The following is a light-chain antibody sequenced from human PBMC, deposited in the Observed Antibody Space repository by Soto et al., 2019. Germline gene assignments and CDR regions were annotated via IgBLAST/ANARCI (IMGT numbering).Light chain of an antibody. Sequence: QSALTHPASVSGSPGQSITISCTGGSGDVGGYNYVSWYQQHPGKAPQLMIYEVSNRPSGVSNRFSGSKSGNTASLTISGLKDEDEADYYCSSYTSSSLYVFGTGTKVTVL. V-gene: IGLV2-14*01. J-gene: IGLJ1*01. CDR1: SGDVGGYNY. CDR3: SSYTSSSLYV. CDR2: EVS.